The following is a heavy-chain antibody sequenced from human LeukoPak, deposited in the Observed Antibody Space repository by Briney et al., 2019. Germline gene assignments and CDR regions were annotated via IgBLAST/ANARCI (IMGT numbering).Heavy chain of an antibody. D-gene: IGHD3-22*01. Sequence: PGGSLRLSCAASGFTFSSYWMSWVRQAPGKGLEWVANIKLDGSEKYYVDSVKGRFTISRDNAKNSLYLQMNSLRAEDTALYYCAKDRGTYDSSGYYDYWGQGTLVTVSS. CDR2: IKLDGSEK. J-gene: IGHJ4*02. CDR3: AKDRGTYDSSGYYDY. V-gene: IGHV3-7*03. CDR1: GFTFSSYW.